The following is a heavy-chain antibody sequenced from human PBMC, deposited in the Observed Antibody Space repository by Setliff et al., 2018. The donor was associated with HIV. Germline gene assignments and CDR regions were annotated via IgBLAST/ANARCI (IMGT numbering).Heavy chain of an antibody. CDR1: GYTFTNYD. D-gene: IGHD1-26*01. Sequence: ASVKVSCKASGYTFTNYDINWVRQATGQGLEWMGWMNPNSGNTGYAQKFQGRVTMTRNTSISTAYMELSSLRSEDTAVYYCARFRKFQLVGALDYWGQGTRVTVSS. J-gene: IGHJ4*02. V-gene: IGHV1-8*01. CDR3: ARFRKFQLVGALDY. CDR2: MNPNSGNT.